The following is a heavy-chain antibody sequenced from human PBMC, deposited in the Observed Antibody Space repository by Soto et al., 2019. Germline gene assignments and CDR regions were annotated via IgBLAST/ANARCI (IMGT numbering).Heavy chain of an antibody. CDR3: ARGRYGDY. CDR1: GYAFTTYG. J-gene: IGHJ4*02. D-gene: IGHD1-1*01. CDR2: ISAHNGNT. Sequence: QVHLVQSGAEVKKPGASVKVSCKGSGYAFTTYGITWARQAPGQGLEWMGWISAHNGNTNYAQKLQGRVTVTRDTSTSTAYMELRSLGSDDTAVYYCARGRYGDYWGQGALVTVSS. V-gene: IGHV1-18*01.